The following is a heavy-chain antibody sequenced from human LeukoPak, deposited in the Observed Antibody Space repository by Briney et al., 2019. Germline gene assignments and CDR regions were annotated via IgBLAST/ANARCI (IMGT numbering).Heavy chain of an antibody. J-gene: IGHJ4*02. CDR1: GFTFSNYW. Sequence: GGSLRLSCAASGFTFSNYWMSWVRQAPGKGLEWVANINQDGSAKYYVDSVKGRFTISRDNARNSLYLQMNSLRAEDTAVYYCAKAFNSSWQNWGQGTLVTVSS. CDR2: INQDGSAK. CDR3: AKAFNSSWQN. D-gene: IGHD6-13*01. V-gene: IGHV3-7*01.